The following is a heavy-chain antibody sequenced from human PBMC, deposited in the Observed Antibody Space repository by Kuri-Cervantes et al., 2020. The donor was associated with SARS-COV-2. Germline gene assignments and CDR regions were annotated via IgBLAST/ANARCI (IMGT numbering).Heavy chain of an antibody. V-gene: IGHV3-20*04. CDR2: INWNGGST. J-gene: IGHJ3*02. CDR3: ASPIYCSSTSCYLGRSHDAFDI. CDR1: GFTFDDYG. Sequence: GGSLRLSCAASGFTFDDYGMSWVRQAPGKGLEWVSGINWNGGSTGYADSVKGRFTISRGNAKNSLYLQMNSLRAEDTAVYYCASPIYCSSTSCYLGRSHDAFDIWGQGTMVTVSS. D-gene: IGHD2-2*01.